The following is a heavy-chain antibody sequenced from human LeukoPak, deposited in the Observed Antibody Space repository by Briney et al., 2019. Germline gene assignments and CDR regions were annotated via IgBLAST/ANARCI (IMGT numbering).Heavy chain of an antibody. D-gene: IGHD3-10*01. Sequence: GGSLRLSCAASGFTFSSYWMSWVRQAPGKGLEWVANIKKDGSEKYYVDSVKGRFTISRDNAKNSLYLQMDSLRAEDTAVYYCAREGKGDGSGSYYDDQWGQGTLVTVSS. CDR1: GFTFSSYW. V-gene: IGHV3-7*01. CDR3: AREGKGDGSGSYYDDQ. CDR2: IKKDGSEK. J-gene: IGHJ5*02.